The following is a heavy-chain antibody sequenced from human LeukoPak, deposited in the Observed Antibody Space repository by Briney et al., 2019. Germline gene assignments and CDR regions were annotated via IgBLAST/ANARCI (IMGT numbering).Heavy chain of an antibody. D-gene: IGHD3-10*01. CDR2: ISRNSGSI. J-gene: IGHJ4*02. V-gene: IGHV3-9*01. CDR3: ASSALWFGELSFDY. Sequence: GRSLRLSCAASGFTFDDYAMHWVRQAPGKGLEWVSGISRNSGSIGYADSVKGRFTISRDNAKNSLYLQMNSLRAEDTALYYCASSALWFGELSFDYWGQGTLVTVSS. CDR1: GFTFDDYA.